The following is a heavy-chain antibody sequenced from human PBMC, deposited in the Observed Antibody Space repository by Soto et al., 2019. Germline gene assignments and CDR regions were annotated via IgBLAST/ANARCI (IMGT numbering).Heavy chain of an antibody. D-gene: IGHD2-2*01. CDR3: ATGPSYAPAYGMDV. CDR1: GYTFSDYY. Sequence: QMQLVQSGAEVKKPGASVKVSCKASGYTFSDYYIHWVRQAPGQGLEWMGWISPRSGSANLAQGFAGRVSMTRDTSITTAYRELGGLKSDDTAVYYCATGPSYAPAYGMDVWGQGTTVTVSS. V-gene: IGHV1-2*02. J-gene: IGHJ6*02. CDR2: ISPRSGSA.